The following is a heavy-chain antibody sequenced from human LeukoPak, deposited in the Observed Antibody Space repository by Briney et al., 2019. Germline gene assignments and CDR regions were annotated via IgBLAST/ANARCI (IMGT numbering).Heavy chain of an antibody. CDR3: AGGAGFLIDY. V-gene: IGHV3-7*01. CDR2: IKKDGSEK. CDR1: GFTFSNYW. Sequence: PGGSLRLPCAASGFTFSNYWMNWVRQAPGKGPEWVAIIKKDGSEKYYVDPVKGRFTISRDNAKNSLYLQMNSLRADDTAVYFCAGGAGFLIDYWGQGALVTVSS. D-gene: IGHD2/OR15-2a*01. J-gene: IGHJ4*02.